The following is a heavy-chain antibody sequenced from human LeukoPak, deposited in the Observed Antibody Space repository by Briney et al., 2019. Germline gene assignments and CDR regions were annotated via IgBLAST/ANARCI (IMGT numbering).Heavy chain of an antibody. CDR2: INHSGST. Sequence: PSESLSLTCAVYGGSFSGYYWSWIRQPPGKGLEWIGEINHSGSTNYNTSLKSRVTISVDTSKNQFSLMLSSVTAADTAVYYCARGAPVAPFRRSYYFDYWGQGTLVTVSS. D-gene: IGHD1-14*01. V-gene: IGHV4-34*01. CDR1: GGSFSGYY. J-gene: IGHJ4*02. CDR3: ARGAPVAPFRRSYYFDY.